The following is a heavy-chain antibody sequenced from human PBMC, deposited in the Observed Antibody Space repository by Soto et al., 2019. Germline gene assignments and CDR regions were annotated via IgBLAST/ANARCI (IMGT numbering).Heavy chain of an antibody. CDR1: GGYFSDHV. CDR2: SNHRGST. D-gene: IGHD1-26*01. CDR3: ARILVGAFDF. V-gene: IGHV4-34*01. Sequence: SETLSLTDAVYGGYFSDHVWTGVRQSTGKGRGWSGDSNHRGSTTTHPSLKSRVTLSLDTSKSQFSLSLSSVTAADTAVYYCARILVGAFDFWGQGALVTVSS. J-gene: IGHJ4*02.